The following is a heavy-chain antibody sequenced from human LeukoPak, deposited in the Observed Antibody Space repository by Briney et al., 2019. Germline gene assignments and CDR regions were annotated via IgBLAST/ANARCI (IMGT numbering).Heavy chain of an antibody. CDR1: GFTFSSYS. J-gene: IGHJ5*02. V-gene: IGHV3-21*01. CDR2: ISSSSSYI. D-gene: IGHD6-13*01. Sequence: GGSLRLSCAASGFTFSSYSMNWVRQAPGKGLEWVSSISSSSSYIYYADSVKGRFTISRDNAKNSLYLQMNSLRAEDTAVYYCARDLIAAAGTWWFDLWGQGTLVTVSS. CDR3: ARDLIAAAGTWWFDL.